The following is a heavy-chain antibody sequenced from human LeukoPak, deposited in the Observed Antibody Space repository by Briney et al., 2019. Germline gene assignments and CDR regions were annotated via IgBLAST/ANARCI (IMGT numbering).Heavy chain of an antibody. J-gene: IGHJ6*03. Sequence: NPGGSLRLSCAASGFTFSSYSMNWVRQAPGKGLEWVSSISSSSSYIYYADSVKGRFTISRDNAKNSLYLQMNSLRAEDTAVYYCARGRNYYDSSGHIRQNYYYYYMDVWGKGTTVTISS. V-gene: IGHV3-21*01. CDR3: ARGRNYYDSSGHIRQNYYYYYMDV. D-gene: IGHD3-22*01. CDR1: GFTFSSYS. CDR2: ISSSSSYI.